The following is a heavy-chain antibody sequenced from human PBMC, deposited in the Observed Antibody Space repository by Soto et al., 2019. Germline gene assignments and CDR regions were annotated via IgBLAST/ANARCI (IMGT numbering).Heavy chain of an antibody. V-gene: IGHV1-8*01. CDR3: ARGRDVLGCYRCNCCYGMDV. J-gene: IGHJ6*04. CDR1: GYTFASHD. Sequence: QVQLVQSGAEVKKPGASVKVSCKTSGYTFASHDINWVRQATGQGLEWMGWMNPNSGNTGYAQKFQGRVTMTRNTSISTAYRERSSFRSDGTAVSYCARGRDVLGCYRCNCCYGMDVWGEGTTVTVST. CDR2: MNPNSGNT. D-gene: IGHD3-16*02.